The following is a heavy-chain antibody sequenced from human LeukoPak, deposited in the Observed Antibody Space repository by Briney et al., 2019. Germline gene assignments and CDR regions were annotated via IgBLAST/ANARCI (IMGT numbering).Heavy chain of an antibody. CDR1: GFTFSSYA. CDR2: ISGSGGST. Sequence: GGSLRLSCAASGFTFSSYAMSWVRQAPGKGLEWVSAISGSGGSTYYADSVKGRFTISRDNSKNTLYLQMNSLRAEDTAVYYCAKADYLRPMVRGTIDYLGQGTLVNVSS. V-gene: IGHV3-23*01. D-gene: IGHD3-10*01. J-gene: IGHJ4*02. CDR3: AKADYLRPMVRGTIDY.